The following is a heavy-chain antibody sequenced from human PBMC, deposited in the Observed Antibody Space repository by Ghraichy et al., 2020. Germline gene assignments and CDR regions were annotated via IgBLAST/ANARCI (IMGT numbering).Heavy chain of an antibody. CDR2: INHSGST. D-gene: IGHD3-10*01. Sequence: SETLSLTCAVYGGSFSGYYWSWIRQPPGKGLEWIGEINHSGSTNYNPSLKSRVTISVDTSKNQFSLKLSSVTAADTAVYYCARAGLLWFGELLYKPRIIDNWFDPWGQGTLVTVSS. J-gene: IGHJ5*02. CDR1: GGSFSGYY. V-gene: IGHV4-34*01. CDR3: ARAGLLWFGELLYKPRIIDNWFDP.